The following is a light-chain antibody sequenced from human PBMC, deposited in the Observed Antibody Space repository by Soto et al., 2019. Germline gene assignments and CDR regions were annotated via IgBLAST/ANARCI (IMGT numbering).Light chain of an antibody. CDR2: DAS. V-gene: IGKV1-5*01. CDR3: QQYNTYSPWT. J-gene: IGKJ1*01. Sequence: DIQMTQSPSTLSASVGYRVTLTCRASQSISSWLAWYQQKPGKAPKLLIYDASSLESGVPSRFSGSGSGTEFTLTISSLQPDDSATYYCQQYNTYSPWTFGQGTKVEIK. CDR1: QSISSW.